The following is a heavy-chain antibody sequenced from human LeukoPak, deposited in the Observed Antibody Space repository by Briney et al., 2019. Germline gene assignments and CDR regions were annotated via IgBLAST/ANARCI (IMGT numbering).Heavy chain of an antibody. J-gene: IGHJ4*02. CDR1: GFTFSGSA. CDR2: IRSKAKSYAT. D-gene: IGHD3-22*01. Sequence: PGGSLRLSCAASGFTFSGSAMHWVRQAPGKGLEWVGRIRSKAKSYATAYAASVKGRFTISRDDSKNTAYLQMNSLKTEDTAVYYCTRYGDSSGRPFDYWGQGTLVTVSS. V-gene: IGHV3-73*01. CDR3: TRYGDSSGRPFDY.